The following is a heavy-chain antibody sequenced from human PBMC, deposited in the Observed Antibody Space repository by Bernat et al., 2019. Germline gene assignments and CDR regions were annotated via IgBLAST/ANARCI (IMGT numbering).Heavy chain of an antibody. CDR2: IYYSGST. V-gene: IGHV4-39*01. CDR1: GGSISSSSYY. J-gene: IGHJ4*02. D-gene: IGHD6-19*01. CDR3: ARSIAVADTFDY. Sequence: QLQLQESGPGLVKPSETLSLTCTVSGGSISSSSYYWGWIRQPPGKGLEWIGSIYYSGSTYYNPSLKSRVTISVDTSKNQFSLKLRSVTAADTAVYYCARSIAVADTFDYWGQGTLVTVSA.